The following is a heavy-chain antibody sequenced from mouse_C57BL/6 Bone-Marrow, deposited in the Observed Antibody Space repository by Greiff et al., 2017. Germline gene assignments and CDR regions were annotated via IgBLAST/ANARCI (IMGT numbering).Heavy chain of an antibody. CDR2: IDPSDSYT. D-gene: IGHD3-3*01. V-gene: IGHV1-59*01. Sequence: QVQLQQPGAELVRPGTSVKLSCKASGYTFTSYWMHWVKQRPGQGLEWIGVIDPSDSYTNYNQKFKGKATLTVDTSSSTAYMQLSSLTSEDSAVYYCARVAGAVDNWGQGTTRTVSS. J-gene: IGHJ2*01. CDR3: ARVAGAVDN. CDR1: GYTFTSYW.